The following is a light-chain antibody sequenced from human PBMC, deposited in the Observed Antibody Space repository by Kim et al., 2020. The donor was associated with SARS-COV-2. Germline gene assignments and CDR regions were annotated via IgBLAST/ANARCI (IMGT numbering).Light chain of an antibody. CDR3: SLYTSNSALVV. CDR2: DVT. V-gene: IGLV2-14*03. J-gene: IGLJ2*01. Sequence: QPITLSCTGTNNDIGTYNYVSWYQQHPGKAPKLLIYDVTSRPSGISTRFSGSKSGNTASLTISGLQAEDEADYYCSLYTSNSALVVFGGGTQLTVL. CDR1: NNDIGTYNY.